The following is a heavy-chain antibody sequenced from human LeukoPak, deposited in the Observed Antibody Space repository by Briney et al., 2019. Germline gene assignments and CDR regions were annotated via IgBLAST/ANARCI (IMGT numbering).Heavy chain of an antibody. V-gene: IGHV4-39*01. CDR2: SYYSGST. J-gene: IGHJ2*01. CDR3: ARLVTINTVTTARYWYFDL. Sequence: PSETLSLTCTVSSGSISSSSYYWGRILQPPGKGLEWIGSSYYSGSTYYNPSLKSRVTISVDTSKNQFSLKLSSVTAAYTAVYFCARLVTINTVTTARYWYFDLWGRGTLVTVSS. CDR1: SGSISSSSYY. D-gene: IGHD4-17*01.